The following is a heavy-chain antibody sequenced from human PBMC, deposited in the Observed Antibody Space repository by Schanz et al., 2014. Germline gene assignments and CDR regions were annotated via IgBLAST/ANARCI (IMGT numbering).Heavy chain of an antibody. CDR1: GGSISNANW. V-gene: IGHV4-4*02. Sequence: QVQLQESGPGLVKSSETLSLTCTVSGGSISNANWWSWVRQPPGKGLQWIGEVYHSGGTNYNPSLKSRVTISLDVSKNQFSLRLNSVTAADTAVYYCARSVGMVRRYFDSWGQGNLVTVSS. CDR2: VYHSGGT. J-gene: IGHJ4*02. CDR3: ARSVGMVRRYFDS. D-gene: IGHD5-18*01.